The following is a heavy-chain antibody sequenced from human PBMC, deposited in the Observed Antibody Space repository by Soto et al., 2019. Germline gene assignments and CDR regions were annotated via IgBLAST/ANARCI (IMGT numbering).Heavy chain of an antibody. V-gene: IGHV1-18*01. CDR3: ARDRHAIVATDHYYYYGMDV. CDR2: ISAYNGNT. Sequence: GASVKVSCKASGGTFSSYAISWVRQAPGQGLEWMGWISAYNGNTNYAQKLQGRVTMTTDTSTSTAYMELRSLRSDDTAVYYCARDRHAIVATDHYYYYGMDVWGQGTTVTVSS. J-gene: IGHJ6*02. CDR1: GGTFSSYA. D-gene: IGHD5-12*01.